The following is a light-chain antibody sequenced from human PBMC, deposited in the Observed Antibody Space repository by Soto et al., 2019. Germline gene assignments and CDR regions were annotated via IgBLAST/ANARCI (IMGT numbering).Light chain of an antibody. Sequence: EIQMTQSPSSLSASVGDRVTITCRASQSISSYLNWYQQKQGKAPKXLIYAASTLQSGVPSRFSGSGSGTDLTITISSLQPEDFETYYCQQLNSYPITFGQGTRLEI. CDR3: QQLNSYPIT. CDR1: QSISSY. J-gene: IGKJ5*01. CDR2: AAS. V-gene: IGKV1-39*01.